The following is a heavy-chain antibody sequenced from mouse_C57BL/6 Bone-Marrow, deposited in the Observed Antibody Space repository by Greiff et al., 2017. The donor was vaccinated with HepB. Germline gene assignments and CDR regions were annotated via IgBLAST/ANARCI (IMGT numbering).Heavy chain of an antibody. CDR3: ARWVTTVVASFDY. D-gene: IGHD1-1*01. CDR1: GYTFTDYY. J-gene: IGHJ2*01. CDR2: INPYNGGT. Sequence: VQLQQSGPVLVKPGASVKMSCKASGYTFTDYYMNWVKQSHGKSLEWIGVINPYNGGTSYNQKFKGKATLTVDKSSSTAYMELNSLTSEDSAVYYCARWVTTVVASFDYWGQGTTLTVSS. V-gene: IGHV1-19*01.